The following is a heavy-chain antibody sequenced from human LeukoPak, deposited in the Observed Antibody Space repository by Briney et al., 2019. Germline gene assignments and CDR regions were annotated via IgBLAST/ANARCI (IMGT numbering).Heavy chain of an antibody. CDR3: ARHSASWYYFEY. Sequence: PSETLSLTCTVSGVSISTYYWSWIRQPPGKGLEWIAYIFYSGSTNYNPSLKSRVTISVGTSDNQFSLKLSSVTAADTAVYYCARHSASWYYFEYWGQGTLVTVSS. V-gene: IGHV4-59*08. CDR2: IFYSGST. CDR1: GVSISTYY. J-gene: IGHJ4*02. D-gene: IGHD6-13*01.